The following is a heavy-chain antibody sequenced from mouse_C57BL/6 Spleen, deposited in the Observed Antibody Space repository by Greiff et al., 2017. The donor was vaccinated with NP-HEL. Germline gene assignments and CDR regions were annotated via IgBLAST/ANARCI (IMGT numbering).Heavy chain of an antibody. V-gene: IGHV2-9-1*01. CDR1: GFSLTSYA. CDR2: IWTGGGT. Sequence: VQLVESGPGLVAPSQSLSITCTVSGFSLTSYAISWVRQPPGKGLEWLGVIWTGGGTNYNSALKSRLSISKDNSKSQVFLKMNSLQTDDTARYYCARDYYGSSPYYAMDYWGQGTSVTVSS. CDR3: ARDYYGSSPYYAMDY. J-gene: IGHJ4*01. D-gene: IGHD1-1*01.